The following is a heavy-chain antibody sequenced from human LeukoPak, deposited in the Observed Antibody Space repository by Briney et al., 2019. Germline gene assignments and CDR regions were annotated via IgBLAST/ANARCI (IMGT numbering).Heavy chain of an antibody. CDR3: AREGGRGNDY. CDR1: GGSISYYY. CDR2: IYTSGRT. Sequence: SETLSLTCTVSGGSISYYYWNWIRQPAGKGLEWIGRIYTSGRTYYNPSLKSRVSMSVDTSKNQFSLKLSSVTAADTAVYYCAREGGRGNDYWGQGTLVTVSS. J-gene: IGHJ4*02. V-gene: IGHV4-4*07. D-gene: IGHD3-16*01.